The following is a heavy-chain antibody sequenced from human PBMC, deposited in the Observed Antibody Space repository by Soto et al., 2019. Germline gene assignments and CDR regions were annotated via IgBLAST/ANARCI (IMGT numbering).Heavy chain of an antibody. Sequence: VPLKRAWTASGFTISSYAMHCLRDATGKVLEYVSAISSNGGSTYYAGSGKGRFTISRDNSKNTLYLQMSSLRAEDTAVYYCVKDLNSVAGSRYWGQGPLGTVSS. D-gene: IGHD6-19*01. CDR2: ISSNGGST. CDR3: VKDLNSVAGSRY. CDR1: GFTISSYA. J-gene: IGHJ4*02. V-gene: IGHV3-64D*06.